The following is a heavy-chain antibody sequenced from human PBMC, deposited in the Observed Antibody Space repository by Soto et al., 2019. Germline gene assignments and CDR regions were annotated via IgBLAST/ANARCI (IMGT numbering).Heavy chain of an antibody. Sequence: SETLSLTCTVSGDSFSSDDYYWSWIRQPPGKGLEWIGYISYRVDTYYSPSLKSRVTMSIDTSKNQFSLNVSSVTAADTAVYYCARVAGVAYCGGDCYHFDYWGQGTLVTVSS. V-gene: IGHV4-30-4*01. J-gene: IGHJ4*02. D-gene: IGHD2-21*02. CDR2: ISYRVDT. CDR3: ARVAGVAYCGGDCYHFDY. CDR1: GDSFSSDDYY.